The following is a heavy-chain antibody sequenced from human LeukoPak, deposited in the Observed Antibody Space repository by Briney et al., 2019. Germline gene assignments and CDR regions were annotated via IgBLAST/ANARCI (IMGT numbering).Heavy chain of an antibody. V-gene: IGHV4-59*01. CDR1: GGSISSYY. Sequence: KSSETLSLTCTVSGGSISSYYWSWIRQPPGKGLEWIGYIYYSGSTNYNPSLKSRVTISVDTSKNQLSLKLSSVTAADTAVYYCASSRNDILTGYNPYAFDIWGQGTMVTVSS. CDR3: ASSRNDILTGYNPYAFDI. CDR2: IYYSGST. D-gene: IGHD3-9*01. J-gene: IGHJ3*02.